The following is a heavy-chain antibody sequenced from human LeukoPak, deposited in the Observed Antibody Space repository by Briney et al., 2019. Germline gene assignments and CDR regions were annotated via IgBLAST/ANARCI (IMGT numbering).Heavy chain of an antibody. V-gene: IGHV1-69*13. CDR3: ARLHMVRGHIYYYYGMDV. CDR2: IIPIFGTA. Sequence: ASVKVSCKPSGGTFSSYAISWVRQAPGQGLEWMGGIIPIFGTANYAQKFQGRVTITADESTSTAYMELSSLRSEDTAVYYCARLHMVRGHIYYYYGMDVWGQGTTVTVSS. J-gene: IGHJ6*02. CDR1: GGTFSSYA. D-gene: IGHD3-10*01.